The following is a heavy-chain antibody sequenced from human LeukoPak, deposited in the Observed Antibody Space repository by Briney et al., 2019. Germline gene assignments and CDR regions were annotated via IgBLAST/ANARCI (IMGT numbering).Heavy chain of an antibody. J-gene: IGHJ4*02. Sequence: GGSLRLSCSASGFSFSNYAMHWVRQAPGKGLEYVSGISSDGGSTYNADSVKGRFTISRDNSKNTLYLQMSSLRAEDTAVYYCVKDRSGSGSFDCWGQGTLVTVSS. V-gene: IGHV3-64D*09. CDR3: VKDRSGSGSFDC. CDR1: GFSFSNYA. D-gene: IGHD3-10*01. CDR2: ISSDGGST.